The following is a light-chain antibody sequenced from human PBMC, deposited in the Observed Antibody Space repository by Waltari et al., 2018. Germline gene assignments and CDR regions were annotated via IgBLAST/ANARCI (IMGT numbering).Light chain of an antibody. CDR1: QSFTRY. CDR2: DAS. Sequence: EIVLTQSPGTLSLSPGERATLSCRASQSFTRYLAWYQHKPGQAPRLLIYDASTRAAGIADRFSGSGFGTDFTLTISRLEPEDSAVYYCQHYVRLPVTFCQGTKVEIK. V-gene: IGKV3-20*01. CDR3: QHYVRLPVT. J-gene: IGKJ1*01.